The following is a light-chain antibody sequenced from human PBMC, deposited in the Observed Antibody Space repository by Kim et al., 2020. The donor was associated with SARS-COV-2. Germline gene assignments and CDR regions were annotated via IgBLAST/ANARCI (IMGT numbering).Light chain of an antibody. V-gene: IGLV2-14*03. CDR3: SSYTRSGTV. J-gene: IGLJ1*01. CDR2: EVS. CDR1: SSDVGTYNY. Sequence: PGQSITISCTGTSSDVGTYNYVSWYQQYRGKAPKLMIYEVSNRPSGVSNRFSGSKSGNTASLTISGLQAEDEGDYYCSSYTRSGTVFGTGTKVTVL.